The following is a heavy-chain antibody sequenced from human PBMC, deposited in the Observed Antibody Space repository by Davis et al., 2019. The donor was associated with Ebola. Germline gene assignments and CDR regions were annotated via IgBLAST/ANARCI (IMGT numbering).Heavy chain of an antibody. CDR1: GFTFSRFT. CDR2: ILSDGTET. J-gene: IGHJ1*01. V-gene: IGHV3-30*04. Sequence: SCAASGFTFSRFTMHWVRQAPGKGLEWLAVILSDGTETNYTDSVKGRFTVSRDNSKNTMYLEVKSLRGDDTAVYYCATAPLWGQGTLVTVSS. CDR3: ATAPL.